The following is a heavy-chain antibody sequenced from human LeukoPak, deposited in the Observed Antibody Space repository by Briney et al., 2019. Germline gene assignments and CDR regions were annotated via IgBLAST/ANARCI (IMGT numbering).Heavy chain of an antibody. V-gene: IGHV3-23*01. CDR2: IRGSGGGT. Sequence: GGPLRPSCAPSGFTFNSYAMSWVRQAPGKGLGWVSAIRGSGGGTCYADSVKGRFTISRDNSKNTLYLQMNSLRDEDTALYYCAKAGIGVVGYFDYWGQGTLFTASS. D-gene: IGHD6-19*01. CDR3: AKAGIGVVGYFDY. CDR1: GFTFNSYA. J-gene: IGHJ4*02.